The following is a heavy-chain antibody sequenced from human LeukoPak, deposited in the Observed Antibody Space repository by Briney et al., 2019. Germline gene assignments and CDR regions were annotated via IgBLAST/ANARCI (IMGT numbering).Heavy chain of an antibody. Sequence: GASVKVSFKASGGTFSSYAIGWVRQAPGQGLEWMGGIIPICGTANYAQKFQGRVTITADESTSTAYMELSSLRSEDTAVYYCASRPIGPGFDWLLHPLDYWGQGTLVTVSS. V-gene: IGHV1-69*13. CDR2: IIPICGTA. D-gene: IGHD3-9*01. J-gene: IGHJ4*02. CDR1: GGTFSSYA. CDR3: ASRPIGPGFDWLLHPLDY.